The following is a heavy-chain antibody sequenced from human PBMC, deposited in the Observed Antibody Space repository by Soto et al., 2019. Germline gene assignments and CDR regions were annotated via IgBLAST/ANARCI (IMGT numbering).Heavy chain of an antibody. D-gene: IGHD2-21*02. CDR3: ARGGHVVVVTADLDY. Sequence: QVQLMQSGAEVKKPGASVKVSCKASGDTFTDYYIHWVRQAPGQGLEWMGTVNPSGGHTTYAQHFLGRVTMNRDTSTSTLYMELTSLTSDDTAIYYCARGGHVVVVTADLDYWGQGTLVPVSS. CDR2: VNPSGGHT. CDR1: GDTFTDYY. J-gene: IGHJ4*02. V-gene: IGHV1-46*01.